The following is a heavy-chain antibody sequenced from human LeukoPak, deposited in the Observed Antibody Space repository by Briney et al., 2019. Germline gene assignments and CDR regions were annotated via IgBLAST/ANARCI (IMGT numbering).Heavy chain of an antibody. CDR3: ATIPKYSSSSYYFDY. V-gene: IGHV1-2*06. CDR2: INPNSGGT. D-gene: IGHD6-13*01. CDR1: GYTFTGYY. J-gene: IGHJ4*02. Sequence: GASVKVSCKASGYTFTGYYMHRVRQAPGQGLEWMGRINPNSGGTNYAQKFQGRVTMTRDTSISTAYMELSRLRSDDTAVYYCATIPKYSSSSYYFDYWGQGTLVTVSS.